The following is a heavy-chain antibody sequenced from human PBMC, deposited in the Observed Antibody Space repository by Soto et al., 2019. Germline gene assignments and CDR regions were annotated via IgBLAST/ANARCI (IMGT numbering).Heavy chain of an antibody. CDR3: AVGYCSSASCSREYFQH. D-gene: IGHD2-2*01. CDR2: IYHSGST. Sequence: PSATLSLTCAVSCYSNSSGYYWAWIRQAPVKGLECIGTIYHSGSTFHNPSLKSRVTLSVDKSKNQFSLRLSSVTAADTSVYYCAVGYCSSASCSREYFQHGRQGTLVT. J-gene: IGHJ1*01. CDR1: CYSNSSGYY. V-gene: IGHV4-38-2*01.